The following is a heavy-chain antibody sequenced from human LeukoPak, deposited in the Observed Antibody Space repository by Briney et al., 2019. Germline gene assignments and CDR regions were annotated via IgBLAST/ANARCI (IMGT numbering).Heavy chain of an antibody. CDR2: INPNSGGT. J-gene: IGHJ6*03. CDR3: ARDLGFEVPAAMACYYYFMDV. Sequence: GASVKVSCKASGYTFTGYYMHWVRQAPGQGLEWMGRINPNSGGTNYAQKFQGRVTMTRDTSISTAYMELSRLRSDDTAVYYCARDLGFEVPAAMACYYYFMDVWGKGTTVTVSS. CDR1: GYTFTGYY. D-gene: IGHD2-2*01. V-gene: IGHV1-2*06.